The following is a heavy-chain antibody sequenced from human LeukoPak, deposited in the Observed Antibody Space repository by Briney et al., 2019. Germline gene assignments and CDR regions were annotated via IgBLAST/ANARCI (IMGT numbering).Heavy chain of an antibody. CDR1: GFTVSTNY. Sequence: AGSLRLSCAASGFTVSTNYMSWVWQAPGQGLELVSVRYTGCTTYYADSVKGRFTISRDNSKNTLYLQMNSLRAEDTAVYYCARDRGVAAHEYWGQGTLVTVSS. V-gene: IGHV3-66*01. D-gene: IGHD6-13*01. CDR2: RYTGCTT. J-gene: IGHJ4*02. CDR3: ARDRGVAAHEY.